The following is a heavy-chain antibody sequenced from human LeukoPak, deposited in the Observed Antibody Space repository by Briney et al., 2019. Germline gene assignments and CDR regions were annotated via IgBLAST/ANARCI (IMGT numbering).Heavy chain of an antibody. CDR1: GFTFTNYA. Sequence: GRSLSLSCATSGFTFTNYAMSWVRQAPGKGLEWVSAISGSASSTYYADSVKGRFTISRDNSNNTMYLQMNSLRAGDTAVYYCAMKAVPRPRLYDAFDFWGQGTVVTVSS. J-gene: IGHJ3*01. CDR2: ISGSASST. D-gene: IGHD2-2*02. V-gene: IGHV3-23*01. CDR3: AMKAVPRPRLYDAFDF.